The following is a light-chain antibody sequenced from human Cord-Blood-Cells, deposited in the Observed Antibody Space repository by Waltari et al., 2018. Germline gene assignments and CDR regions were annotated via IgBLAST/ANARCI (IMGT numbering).Light chain of an antibody. CDR3: SSYTSSSTLEV. J-gene: IGLJ2*01. CDR2: DVS. CDR1: SSDVGGYNY. Sequence: QSALTQPASVSGSPGQSITISCTGTSSDVGGYNYVSWYQQHPGKAPKLMIYDVSNLPSVVSNRFSGSKAGNTASLTISGLQAEDEADYYCSSYTSSSTLEVFGGGTKLTVL. V-gene: IGLV2-14*01.